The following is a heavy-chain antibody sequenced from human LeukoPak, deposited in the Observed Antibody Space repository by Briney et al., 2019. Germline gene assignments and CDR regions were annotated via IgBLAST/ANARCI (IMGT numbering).Heavy chain of an antibody. CDR1: GGSISSYY. D-gene: IGHD4-17*01. Sequence: SETLSLTCTVSGGSISSYYWSWIRQPPGKGLEWIGYIYYSGSTNYNPSLKSRVTISVDTSKNQFSLKLSSVTAADTAVYYCAREGGDYPSNWFDPWGQGTLVTVSS. CDR3: AREGGDYPSNWFDP. CDR2: IYYSGST. J-gene: IGHJ5*02. V-gene: IGHV4-59*01.